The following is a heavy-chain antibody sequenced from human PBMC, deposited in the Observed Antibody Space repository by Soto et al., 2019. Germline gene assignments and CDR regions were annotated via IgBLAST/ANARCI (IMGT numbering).Heavy chain of an antibody. CDR2: IGTAGDT. D-gene: IGHD6-19*01. J-gene: IGHJ4*02. CDR1: GFTFSSYD. V-gene: IGHV3-13*01. CDR3: AREGGGWYGGAFDY. Sequence: GGSLRLSCAASGFTFSSYDMHWVRQATGKGLEWVSAIGTAGDTYYPGSVKGRFTISRENAKNSLYLQMNSLRAEDTAVYYCAREGGGWYGGAFDYWGQGTLVTVSS.